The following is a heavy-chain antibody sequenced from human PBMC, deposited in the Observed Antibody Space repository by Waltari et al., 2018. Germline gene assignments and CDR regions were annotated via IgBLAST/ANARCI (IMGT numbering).Heavy chain of an antibody. Sequence: EVQLLESGGGLVQPGGSLRLSCAASGFTFSTYSMSWVRRVPGKGLEWVSSMSVSGTGTYYADSVKVRFTISIDNSKNTLSLQMNSLRAEDTALYYCATFKGDYWGQGTLVTVSS. CDR2: MSVSGTGT. V-gene: IGHV3-23*01. CDR1: GFTFSTYS. J-gene: IGHJ4*02. D-gene: IGHD3-16*01. CDR3: ATFKGDY.